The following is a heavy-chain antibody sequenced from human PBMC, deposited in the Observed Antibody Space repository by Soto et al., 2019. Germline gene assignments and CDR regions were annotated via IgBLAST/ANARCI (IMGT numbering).Heavy chain of an antibody. CDR3: ESDLYCWVGDGTYNYYYGLDV. Sequence: ASVKVSCKASGYTFTNYYIYWVRQAPGQGLEWMGIINPSGGTTAYTPKFQGRLTMTRETSTNTVYKELSSPTSEETAVHYCESDLYCWVGDGTYNYYYGLDVWGQGTTVTVSS. CDR1: GYTFTNYY. D-gene: IGHD1-26*01. V-gene: IGHV1-46*01. CDR2: INPSGGTT. J-gene: IGHJ6*02.